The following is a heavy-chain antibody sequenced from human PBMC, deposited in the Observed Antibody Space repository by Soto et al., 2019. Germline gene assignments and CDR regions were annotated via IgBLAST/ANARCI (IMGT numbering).Heavy chain of an antibody. V-gene: IGHV3-43*02. CDR1: GFTFDDYA. CDR2: ISGDGGST. CDR3: AKDMVIAAAAHCYCGMDV. D-gene: IGHD6-13*01. J-gene: IGHJ6*02. Sequence: GGSLRLSCAASGFTFDDYAMHWVRQAPGKGLEWVSLISGDGGSTYYADSVKGRFTISRDNSKNSLYLQMHSLRTEDTALYYCAKDMVIAAAAHCYCGMDVWGQGTTVTVSS.